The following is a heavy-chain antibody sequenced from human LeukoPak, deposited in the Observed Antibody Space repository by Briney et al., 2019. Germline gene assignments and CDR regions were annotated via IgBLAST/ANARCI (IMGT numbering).Heavy chain of an antibody. CDR1: GFTFSSYA. CDR3: AKSAHVGTTLLDY. CDR2: FGERGSSA. V-gene: IGHV3-23*01. D-gene: IGHD5-12*01. Sequence: PGGSLRLSCSASGFTFSSYAMSWVRQAPGKGLEWVSTFGERGSSAYYADSVKGRFTISRDNSKNTLNLQMNSLRAEDTAVYYCAKSAHVGTTLLDYWGQGTLVTVSS. J-gene: IGHJ4*02.